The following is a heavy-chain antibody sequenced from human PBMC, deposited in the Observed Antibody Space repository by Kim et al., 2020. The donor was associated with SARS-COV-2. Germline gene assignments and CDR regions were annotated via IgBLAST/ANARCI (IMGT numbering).Heavy chain of an antibody. J-gene: IGHJ4*02. CDR3: AKERRKYCSGGSCHLEY. V-gene: IGHV3-33*06. Sequence: GNGRFTNTRDNSKNTLYLQMNNLRAEDTAVYYCAKERRKYCSGGSCHLEYWGQGTLVTVSS. D-gene: IGHD2-15*01.